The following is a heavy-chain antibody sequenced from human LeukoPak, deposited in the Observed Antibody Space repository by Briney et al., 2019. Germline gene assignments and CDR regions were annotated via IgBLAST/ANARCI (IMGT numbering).Heavy chain of an antibody. Sequence: SETLSLTCAVSGGSISSGGYSWSWIRQPPGKGLEWIGYIYHSGSTYYNPSLKSRVTISVDRSKNQFSLKLSSVTAADTAVYYCARVPSSGWYVHLNYYYGMDVWGQGTTVTVSS. J-gene: IGHJ6*02. CDR3: ARVPSSGWYVHLNYYYGMDV. D-gene: IGHD6-19*01. V-gene: IGHV4-30-2*01. CDR1: GGSISSGGYS. CDR2: IYHSGST.